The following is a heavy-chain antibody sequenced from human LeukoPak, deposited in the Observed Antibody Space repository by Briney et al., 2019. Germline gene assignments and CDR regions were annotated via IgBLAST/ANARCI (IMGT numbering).Heavy chain of an antibody. D-gene: IGHD4-17*01. J-gene: IGHJ4*02. CDR2: IDPSDSYT. CDR1: GYIFTSYW. Sequence: GASLLISCKGSGYIFTSYWISWVRQLPGKGLEWMGRIDPSDSYTNFSPSFQGHVTISAGKSISTAYLQWSSLKASDTAMYYCARLDYGDDFDYWGQGTLVTVSS. CDR3: ARLDYGDDFDY. V-gene: IGHV5-10-1*01.